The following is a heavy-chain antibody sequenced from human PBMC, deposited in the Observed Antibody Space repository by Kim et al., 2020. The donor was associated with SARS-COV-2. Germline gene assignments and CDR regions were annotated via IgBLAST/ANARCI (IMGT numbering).Heavy chain of an antibody. Sequence: GGSLRLSCAASGFTVSSNYMSWVRQAPGKGLEWVSVIYSGGSTYYADSVKGRFTISRHNSKNTLYLRMNSLRAEDTAVYYCARVSLLLWFGAPKVDYFDYWGQGTLVTVSS. CDR2: IYSGGST. CDR1: GFTVSSNY. D-gene: IGHD3-10*01. CDR3: ARVSLLLWFGAPKVDYFDY. J-gene: IGHJ4*02. V-gene: IGHV3-53*04.